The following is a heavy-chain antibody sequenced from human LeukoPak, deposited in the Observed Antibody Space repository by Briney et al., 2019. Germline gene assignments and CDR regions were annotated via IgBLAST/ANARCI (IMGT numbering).Heavy chain of an antibody. D-gene: IGHD3-22*01. Sequence: GGSLRLSCAASGFTFSSYGMHWVRQAPGKGLEWVAFIRYDGSNKYYADSVKGRFTISRDNSKNTLYLQMNSLRAEDTAVYYCASLNYYDSSGVRPWGQGTLVTVSS. CDR1: GFTFSSYG. J-gene: IGHJ5*02. CDR2: IRYDGSNK. V-gene: IGHV3-30*02. CDR3: ASLNYYDSSGVRP.